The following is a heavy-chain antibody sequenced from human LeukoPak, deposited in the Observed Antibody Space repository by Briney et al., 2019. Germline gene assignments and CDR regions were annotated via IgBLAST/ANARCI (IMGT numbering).Heavy chain of an antibody. D-gene: IGHD5-18*01. V-gene: IGHV3-30-3*01. CDR2: ISYDGSNK. J-gene: IGHJ4*02. CDR1: GFTFSNAW. Sequence: GGSLRLSCAASGFTFSNAWMSWVRQAPGKGLEWVAIISYDGSNKYYADSVKGRFTISRDNSKNTLYLQMNSLRAEDTAVYYCARDPGGYSYAYYFDYWGQGTLVTVSS. CDR3: ARDPGGYSYAYYFDY.